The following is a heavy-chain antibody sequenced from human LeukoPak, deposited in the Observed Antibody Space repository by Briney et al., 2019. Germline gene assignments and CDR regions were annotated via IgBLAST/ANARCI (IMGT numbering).Heavy chain of an antibody. CDR2: IYYSGST. CDR1: GGSISSYY. Sequence: SETLSLTCTVSGGSISSYYWSWIRQPPGKGPEWIGYIYYSGSTYYNPSLKSRVTISVDTSKNQFSLKLSSVTAADTAVYYCARGFRYYDILTGYSSGEYFDYWGQGTLVTVSS. V-gene: IGHV4-59*12. CDR3: ARGFRYYDILTGYSSGEYFDY. J-gene: IGHJ4*02. D-gene: IGHD3-9*01.